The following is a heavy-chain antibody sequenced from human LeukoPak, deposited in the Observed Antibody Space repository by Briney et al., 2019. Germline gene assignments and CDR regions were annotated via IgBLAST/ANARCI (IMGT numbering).Heavy chain of an antibody. D-gene: IGHD4-17*01. Sequence: GGSLRLSCAASGFTFSSYWMHWVRQAPGKGLVWVSRIDSGVSSTIYADSVKGRFTISRDNAKNTLYLQMNSLRAEDTAVYYCTRGRYYFDYWGQGTQVTVSS. CDR1: GFTFSSYW. CDR3: TRGRYYFDY. CDR2: IDSGVSST. J-gene: IGHJ4*02. V-gene: IGHV3-74*01.